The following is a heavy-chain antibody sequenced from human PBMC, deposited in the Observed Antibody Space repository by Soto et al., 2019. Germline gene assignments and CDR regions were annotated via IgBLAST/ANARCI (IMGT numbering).Heavy chain of an antibody. V-gene: IGHV3-15*01. D-gene: IGHD3-16*01. CDR2: IKSKTDGGTT. J-gene: IGHJ4*02. Sequence: GGSLRLSCAASGFTFSNAWMSWVRQAPGKGLEWVGRIKSKTDGGTTDYAAPVKGRFTISRDDSKNTLYLQMNSLKTEDTAVYYCTTYLDEYYDYIWGSYAATNFDYWGQGTLVTVSS. CDR3: TTYLDEYYDYIWGSYAATNFDY. CDR1: GFTFSNAW.